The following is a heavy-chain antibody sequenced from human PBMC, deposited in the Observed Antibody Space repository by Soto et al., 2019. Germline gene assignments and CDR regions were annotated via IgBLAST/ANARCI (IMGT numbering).Heavy chain of an antibody. Sequence: SETLSLTCTVSGGSISSGGYYWSWIRQHPGKGLEWIGYIYYSGSTYYNPSLKSRVTISVDTSKNQFSLKLSSVTAADTAVYYCARVRITMVRGVPLDYYYYMDVWGKGTTVTVSS. CDR1: GGSISSGGYY. J-gene: IGHJ6*03. CDR2: IYYSGST. CDR3: ARVRITMVRGVPLDYYYYMDV. D-gene: IGHD3-10*01. V-gene: IGHV4-31*03.